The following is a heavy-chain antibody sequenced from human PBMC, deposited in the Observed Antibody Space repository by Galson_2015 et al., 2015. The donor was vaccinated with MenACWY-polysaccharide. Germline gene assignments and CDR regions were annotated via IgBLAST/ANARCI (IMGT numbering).Heavy chain of an antibody. D-gene: IGHD1-26*01. V-gene: IGHV1-3*01. CDR1: GYTFTSYA. Sequence: SVKVSCKASGYTFTSYAMHWVRQAPGQRLEWMGWINAGNGNTKYSQKFQGRVIITRDTSASTAYTELSSLRSEDTAVYYCARSLVGATLSPLTLWGQGTLVTVSS. CDR3: ARSLVGATLSPLTL. CDR2: INAGNGNT. J-gene: IGHJ4*02.